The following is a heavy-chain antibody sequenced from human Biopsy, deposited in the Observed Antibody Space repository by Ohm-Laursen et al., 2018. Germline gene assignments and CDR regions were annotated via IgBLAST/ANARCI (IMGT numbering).Heavy chain of an antibody. D-gene: IGHD2-15*01. Sequence: SDTLSLTCPVSGGPISSNYYYWGWIRQPPGKGLEWIGSIYYRGNTNYNPSLKSRVTISVDPSKNQFSLKLSSASAADRAVFYCARHGSQGYCTGGSCVDYWGQGALVTVSS. J-gene: IGHJ4*02. CDR1: GGPISSNYYY. CDR2: IYYRGNT. V-gene: IGHV4-39*01. CDR3: ARHGSQGYCTGGSCVDY.